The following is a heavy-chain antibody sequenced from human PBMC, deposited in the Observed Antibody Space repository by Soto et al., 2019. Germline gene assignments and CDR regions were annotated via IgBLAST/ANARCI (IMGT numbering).Heavy chain of an antibody. Sequence: QVQLVQSGAEVKKPGASVKVSCKASGYTFTSYDINWVRQATGQGLEWLGWMNPNSGNTGYAQKFQGRVTMTRNTSISTAHMELSSLRSEDTAVYYCAKDHSSGWYGTYYYYGMDVWGKGTTVTVST. D-gene: IGHD6-19*01. J-gene: IGHJ6*04. V-gene: IGHV1-8*01. CDR3: AKDHSSGWYGTYYYYGMDV. CDR2: MNPNSGNT. CDR1: GYTFTSYD.